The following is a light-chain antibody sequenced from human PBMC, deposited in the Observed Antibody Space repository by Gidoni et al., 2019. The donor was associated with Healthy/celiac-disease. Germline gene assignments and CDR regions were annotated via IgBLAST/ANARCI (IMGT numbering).Light chain of an antibody. V-gene: IGKV3-11*01. CDR1: QRVSSY. Sequence: VLTHSPATLSLSPGERATLSCRASQRVSSYLAWYQQKPGQAPRLLIYDASNRATGIPARFSGSGSGTDFTLTISSLEPEDLAVYYCQQRSNWPPITFGQGTRLEIK. J-gene: IGKJ5*01. CDR3: QQRSNWPPIT. CDR2: DAS.